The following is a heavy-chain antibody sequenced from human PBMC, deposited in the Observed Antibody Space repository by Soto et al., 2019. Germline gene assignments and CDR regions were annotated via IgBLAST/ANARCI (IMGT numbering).Heavy chain of an antibody. CDR3: AREDGIVGATSAFDY. CDR1: GFTFSTYN. J-gene: IGHJ4*02. Sequence: EVLLVESGGGLVKPGGSLRLSCAASGFTFSTYNMNWVRQAPGKGLEWVSSINGRGNYIYYTDALKGRFTISRDNAKTSLYLQMNSLRAEHTAVYYCAREDGIVGATSAFDYWGQGTLVTVSS. D-gene: IGHD1-26*01. CDR2: INGRGNYI. V-gene: IGHV3-21*01.